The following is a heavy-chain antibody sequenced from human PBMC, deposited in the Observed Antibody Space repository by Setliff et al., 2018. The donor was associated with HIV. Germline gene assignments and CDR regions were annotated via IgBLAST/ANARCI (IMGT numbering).Heavy chain of an antibody. V-gene: IGHV4-39*01. CDR3: ARHGYSSDLRISYCDS. J-gene: IGHJ4*02. D-gene: IGHD5-18*01. CDR2: IYYSGST. CDR1: GGSIRSSSSY. Sequence: SETLSLTCTVSGGSIRSSSSYWGWIRQPPGKGLEWIGIIYYSGSTYYKPSLKSRVTISVDTSKNQFSLKLNSVTAADTAMYYCARHGYSSDLRISYCDSWGQGSLVTVSS.